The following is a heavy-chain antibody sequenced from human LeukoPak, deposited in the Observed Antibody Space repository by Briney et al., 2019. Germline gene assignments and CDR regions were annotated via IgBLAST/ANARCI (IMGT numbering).Heavy chain of an antibody. CDR3: ARDQGVGPLYY. Sequence: SETLSLTCTVSGGSISSSSYYWGWIRQPPGKGLEWIGSIYYSGSTYYNPSLKSRVTISVDTSKNQFSLKLSSVTAADTAVYYCARDQGVGPLYYWGQGTLVTVSS. CDR2: IYYSGST. CDR1: GGSISSSSYY. D-gene: IGHD1-26*01. V-gene: IGHV4-39*07. J-gene: IGHJ4*02.